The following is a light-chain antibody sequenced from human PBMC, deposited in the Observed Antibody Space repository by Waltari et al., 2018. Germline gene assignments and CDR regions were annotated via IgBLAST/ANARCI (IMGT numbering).Light chain of an antibody. CDR3: QQYGSSPYT. CDR2: GAS. V-gene: IGKV3-20*01. Sequence: ENVLTQSPGTLSLSPGESATLSCRASQRISSNYLAWYQQIRGQAPRLLIYGASSRATDIPDRFSGSGSGTDFTLTISRLEPEDFAVYYCQQYGSSPYTFGQGTKLQIK. J-gene: IGKJ2*01. CDR1: QRISSNY.